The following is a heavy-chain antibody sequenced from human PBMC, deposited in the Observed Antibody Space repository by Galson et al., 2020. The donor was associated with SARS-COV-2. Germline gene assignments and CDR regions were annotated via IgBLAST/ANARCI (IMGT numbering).Heavy chain of an antibody. CDR2: IWYDGSNK. V-gene: IGHV3-33*06. D-gene: IGHD5-18*01. CDR3: AKDGGYSYGSDYYYYGMGV. Sequence: GGSLRLSCAASGFTFSSYGMHWVRQAPGKGLEWVAVIWYDGSNKYYADSVTGRFTISRDNSKNTLYLQMNSLRAEDTAVYYCAKDGGYSYGSDYYYYGMGVWGQGTTVTVSS. CDR1: GFTFSSYG. J-gene: IGHJ6*02.